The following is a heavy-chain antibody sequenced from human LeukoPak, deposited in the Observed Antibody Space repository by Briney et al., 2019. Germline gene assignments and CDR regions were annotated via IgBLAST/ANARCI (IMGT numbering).Heavy chain of an antibody. V-gene: IGHV4-34*01. CDR1: GGSFSGYY. Sequence: SETLSLTCAVYGGSFSGYYWSWIRQPPGKGLEWIGEINHSGSTNYNPSLKSRVTISVDTSKNQFSLKLSSVTAADTAVYYCARHVEMATIFDYWGQGTLVTVSS. CDR2: INHSGST. D-gene: IGHD5-12*01. CDR3: ARHVEMATIFDY. J-gene: IGHJ4*02.